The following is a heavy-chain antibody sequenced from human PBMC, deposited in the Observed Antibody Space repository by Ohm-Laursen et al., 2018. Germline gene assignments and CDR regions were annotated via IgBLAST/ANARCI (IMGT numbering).Heavy chain of an antibody. J-gene: IGHJ2*01. V-gene: IGHV1-18*01. CDR1: GYTFTSYG. Sequence: ASVKVSCKTSGYTFTSYGISWVRQAPGQGLEWMGWISAYNGNTNYAQKLQGRVTMTTDTSTSTAYMELRSLRSDDTAVYYCARDVATLTINWYFDLWGRGTLVTVSS. CDR3: ARDVATLTINWYFDL. D-gene: IGHD4-11*01. CDR2: ISAYNGNT.